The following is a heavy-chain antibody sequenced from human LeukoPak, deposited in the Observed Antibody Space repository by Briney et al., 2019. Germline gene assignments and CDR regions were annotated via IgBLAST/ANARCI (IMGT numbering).Heavy chain of an antibody. Sequence: GRSLRLSCAASGFTFSSYGMHWVRQAPGKGLEWVAVISYDGSNKYYADSVKGRFTISRDNSKNTLYLQMNSLRAEDTAVYYCAKTTTHSSSIPDFDYWGQGTLVTVSS. CDR1: GFTFSSYG. D-gene: IGHD6-6*01. V-gene: IGHV3-30*18. CDR3: AKTTTHSSSIPDFDY. CDR2: ISYDGSNK. J-gene: IGHJ4*02.